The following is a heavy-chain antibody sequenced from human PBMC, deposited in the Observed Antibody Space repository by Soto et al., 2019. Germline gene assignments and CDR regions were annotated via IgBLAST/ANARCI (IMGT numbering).Heavy chain of an antibody. Sequence: GGSLRLSCAASGFTFDDYGMSWVRQAPGKGLEWVSGINWNGGSTGYADSVKGRFTISRDNAKNSLNLQMNSLRAEDTALYHCARDLGYYGSGALSPNWFDPWGQGTLVTVSS. J-gene: IGHJ5*02. CDR3: ARDLGYYGSGALSPNWFDP. CDR1: GFTFDDYG. CDR2: INWNGGST. D-gene: IGHD3-10*01. V-gene: IGHV3-20*01.